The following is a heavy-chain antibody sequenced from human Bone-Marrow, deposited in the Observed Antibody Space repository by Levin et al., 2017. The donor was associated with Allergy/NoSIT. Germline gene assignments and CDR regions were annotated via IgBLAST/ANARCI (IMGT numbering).Heavy chain of an antibody. CDR1: GGSISSSSYY. CDR3: AGEKGIVVVGSQDAFDS. J-gene: IGHJ3*02. Sequence: SETLSLTCTVSGGSISSSSYYWGWIRQPPGKGLEWIGSIYYSGSTYYNPSLKSRVTISVDTSKNQFSLTLSSVTAADTAVYYCAGEKGIVVVGSQDAFDSWGQGTMVTVSS. V-gene: IGHV4-39*02. D-gene: IGHD2-15*01. CDR2: IYYSGST.